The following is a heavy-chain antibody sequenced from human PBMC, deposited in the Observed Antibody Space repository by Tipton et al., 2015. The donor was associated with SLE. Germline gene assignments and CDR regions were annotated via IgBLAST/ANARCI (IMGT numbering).Heavy chain of an antibody. D-gene: IGHD3-22*01. V-gene: IGHV4-34*01. CDR3: ARREAAYYDKGFQR. CDR1: GGSFSGYY. CDR2: INHSGST. Sequence: LRLSCAVYGGSFSGYYWSWIRQPPGKGLEWIGEINHSGSTNYNPSLKSRVTISVDTSKNQFSLKLRSVTAADTAVYYCARREAAYYDKGFQRWGQGTLVTVSS. J-gene: IGHJ1*01.